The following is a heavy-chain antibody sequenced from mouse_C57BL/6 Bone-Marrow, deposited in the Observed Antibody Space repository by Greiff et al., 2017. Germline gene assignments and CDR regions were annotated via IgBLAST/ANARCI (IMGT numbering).Heavy chain of an antibody. V-gene: IGHV14-4*01. CDR1: GFNIKDDY. Sequence: VQLQQSGAELVRPGASVKLSCTASGFNIKDDYMHWVKQRPEQGLEWIGWIDPENGDTEYASKFQGKATITADTSSNTAYLQLSSLTSEDTAGYYGTTPYYYVSSYVNFDYWGQGTTLTVSS. D-gene: IGHD1-1*01. CDR2: IDPENGDT. CDR3: TTPYYYVSSYVNFDY. J-gene: IGHJ2*01.